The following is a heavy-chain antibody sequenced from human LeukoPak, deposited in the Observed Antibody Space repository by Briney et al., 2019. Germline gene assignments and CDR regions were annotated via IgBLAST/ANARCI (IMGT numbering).Heavy chain of an antibody. D-gene: IGHD3-3*01. Sequence: GSSVKVSCKASGGTFSSYAISWVRQAPGQGLEWMGGIIPIFGTANYAQKFQGRVTITADESTSTAYMELSRLRSDDTAVYYCASGRNYDFWSGLDYWGQGTLVTVSS. CDR1: GGTFSSYA. V-gene: IGHV1-69*01. J-gene: IGHJ4*02. CDR2: IIPIFGTA. CDR3: ASGRNYDFWSGLDY.